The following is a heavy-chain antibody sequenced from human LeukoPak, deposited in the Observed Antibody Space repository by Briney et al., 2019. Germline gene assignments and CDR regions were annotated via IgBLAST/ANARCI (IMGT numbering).Heavy chain of an antibody. J-gene: IGHJ4*02. CDR2: IYYSGST. D-gene: IGHD3-16*01. CDR3: ARGLGATTYYFDY. Sequence: SETLSLTCTVSGGSISSSSYYWGWIRQPPGKGLEWIGSIYYSGSTYYNPSLKSRVTISVDTSKTQFSLKLSSVTAADTAVYYCARGLGATTYYFDYWGQGTLVTVS. V-gene: IGHV4-39*07. CDR1: GGSISSSSYY.